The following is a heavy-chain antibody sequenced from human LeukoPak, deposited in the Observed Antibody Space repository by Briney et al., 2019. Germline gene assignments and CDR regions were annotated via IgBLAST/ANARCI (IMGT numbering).Heavy chain of an antibody. Sequence: GGSLRLSCAASGFTFSSYGMHWVRQAPGKGLEWVAVISYDGSNKYYADSVKGRFTISRDNSKNTLYLQMNSLRAEDTAVYYCAKQLDYQLLYTPAFGYWGQGTLVTVSS. CDR3: AKQLDYQLLYTPAFGY. V-gene: IGHV3-30*18. CDR1: GFTFSSYG. J-gene: IGHJ4*02. D-gene: IGHD2-2*02. CDR2: ISYDGSNK.